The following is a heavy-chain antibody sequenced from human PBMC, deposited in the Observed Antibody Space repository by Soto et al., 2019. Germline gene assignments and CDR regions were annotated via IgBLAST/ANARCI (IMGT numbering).Heavy chain of an antibody. CDR3: ARVLTSSGWYGGFDY. Sequence: ASVKVSCKASGGTFSSYAISWVRQAPGQGLEWMGGIIPIFGTANYAQKFQGRVTITADESTSTAYMELSSLRSEDTAVYYCARVLTSSGWYGGFDYWGQGTLVTVSS. D-gene: IGHD6-19*01. CDR2: IIPIFGTA. J-gene: IGHJ4*02. CDR1: GGTFSSYA. V-gene: IGHV1-69*13.